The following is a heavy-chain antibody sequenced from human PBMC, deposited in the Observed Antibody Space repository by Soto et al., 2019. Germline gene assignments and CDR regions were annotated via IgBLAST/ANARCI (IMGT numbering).Heavy chain of an antibody. V-gene: IGHV3-30*04. CDR3: ARGDREDTAVVRGGRPGEAAVDV. Sequence: QVQLVESGGGVVQPGRSLRLSCAASGFTFSNYAMHWVRQARGKGLECVAVISYNGGNRFYRDYVKGRFTISRDNSKNTVHLQLDSLRYEDAAVYYCARGDREDTAVVRGGRPGEAAVDVWGQGTTVTAYS. D-gene: IGHD2-15*01. CDR1: GFTFSNYA. J-gene: IGHJ6*02. CDR2: ISYNGGNR.